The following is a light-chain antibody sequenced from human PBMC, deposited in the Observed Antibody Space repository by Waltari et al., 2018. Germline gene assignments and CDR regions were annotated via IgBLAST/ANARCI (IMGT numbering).Light chain of an antibody. Sequence: QSVLTQPPSVSGAPGQRVTISCTGSSSNIGAGYDVYWYQQLPGTAPKLLICGNTNRPAGVPDRFSGSKAGTSASLAITGLQADDEADYYCQSYDSSPSGPRVVFGGGTKLTVL. CDR3: QSYDSSPSGPRVV. J-gene: IGLJ2*01. V-gene: IGLV1-40*01. CDR1: SSNIGAGYD. CDR2: GNT.